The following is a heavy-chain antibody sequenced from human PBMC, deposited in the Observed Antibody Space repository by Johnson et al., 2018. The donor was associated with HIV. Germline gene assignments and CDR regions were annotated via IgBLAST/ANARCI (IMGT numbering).Heavy chain of an antibody. CDR2: IKQDGSEK. CDR3: AREISRYYYDYAAFDV. CDR1: GFTVSSNY. J-gene: IGHJ3*01. Sequence: VQLVESGGGLIQPGGSLRLSCAVSGFTVSSNYMSWVRQAPGKGLEWVANIKQDGSEKDYVDSVKGRFTISRDNSKNTVYLHMLNLRADDTALYYCAREISRYYYDYAAFDVWGQGTMVTVSS. V-gene: IGHV3-7*03. D-gene: IGHD3-16*01.